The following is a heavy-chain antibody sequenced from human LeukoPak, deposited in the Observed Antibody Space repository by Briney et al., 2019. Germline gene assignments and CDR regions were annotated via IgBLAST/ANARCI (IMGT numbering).Heavy chain of an antibody. J-gene: IGHJ5*02. D-gene: IGHD6-19*01. Sequence: GGSLRLSCAASGFTFSSYWMHWVRQAPGKGLVWVSRINSDGGSTSYADSVKGRFTISRDNAKNTLYLQMNSLRAEDTAVYYCARAGGGSGWYEDWFDPWGQGTLVTVSS. V-gene: IGHV3-74*01. CDR3: ARAGGGSGWYEDWFDP. CDR2: INSDGGST. CDR1: GFTFSSYW.